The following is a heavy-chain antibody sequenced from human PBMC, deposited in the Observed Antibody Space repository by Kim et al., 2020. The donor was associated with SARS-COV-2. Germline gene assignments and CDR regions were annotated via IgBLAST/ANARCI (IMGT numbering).Heavy chain of an antibody. J-gene: IGHJ4*02. D-gene: IGHD6-13*01. CDR2: ISYDGSNK. Sequence: GGSLRLSCAASGFTFSSYAMHLVRQAPGKGLEWVAVISYDGSNKYYADSVKGRFTISRDNSKNTLYLQMNSLRAEDTDVYYCASPKRAYSSSLTYFDYWCRGTLVTVSS. CDR3: ASPKRAYSSSLTYFDY. V-gene: IGHV3-30*04. CDR1: GFTFSSYA.